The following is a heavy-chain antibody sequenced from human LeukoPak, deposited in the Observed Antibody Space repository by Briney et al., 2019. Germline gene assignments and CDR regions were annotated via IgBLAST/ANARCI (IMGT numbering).Heavy chain of an antibody. J-gene: IGHJ3*02. V-gene: IGHV3-30*18. CDR2: ISYDGSNK. CDR1: GFTFSSYA. Sequence: GGSLRLSCAASGFTFSSYAMSWVRQAPGKGLEWVAVISYDGSNKYYADSVKGRFTISRDNSKNTLYLQMNSLRAEDTAVYYCAKFPAEVDIWGQGTMVTVSS. CDR3: AKFPAEVDI.